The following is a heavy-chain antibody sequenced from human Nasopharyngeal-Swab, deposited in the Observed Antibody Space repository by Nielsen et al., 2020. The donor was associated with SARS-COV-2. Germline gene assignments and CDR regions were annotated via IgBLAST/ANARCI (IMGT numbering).Heavy chain of an antibody. V-gene: IGHV3-21*01. J-gene: IGHJ6*03. Sequence: GESLKISCAASGFTFSSYSMNWVRQAPGKGLEWASSISSSSSYIYYADSVKGRFTISRDNAKNSLYLQMNSLRAEDTAVYYCASHYYDSSGSTSADYYYYYMDVWGKGTTVTVSS. D-gene: IGHD3-22*01. CDR1: GFTFSSYS. CDR2: ISSSSSYI. CDR3: ASHYYDSSGSTSADYYYYYMDV.